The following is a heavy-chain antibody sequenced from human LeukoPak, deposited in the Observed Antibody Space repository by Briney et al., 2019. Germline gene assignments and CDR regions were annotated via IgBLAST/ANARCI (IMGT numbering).Heavy chain of an antibody. D-gene: IGHD6-13*01. CDR2: SYYNGNT. V-gene: IGHV4-59*01. CDR3: ASGYSSSWYRD. Sequence: SETLSLTCTVSGGSITNYYWSWIRQPPGKGLEWIGFSYYNGNTNYNPSLKSRVTISVDTSKNQFSLKLSSVTAADTAVYYCASGYSSSWYRDWGQGTLVTVSS. J-gene: IGHJ4*02. CDR1: GGSITNYY.